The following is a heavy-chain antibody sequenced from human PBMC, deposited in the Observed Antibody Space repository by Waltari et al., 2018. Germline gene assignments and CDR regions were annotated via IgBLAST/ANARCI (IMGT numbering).Heavy chain of an antibody. V-gene: IGHV3-7*01. CDR1: GFTVSSNY. J-gene: IGHJ6*02. CDR2: IKGDGIQK. Sequence: EVQLVESGGGLIQPGGSLRLSCAASGFTVSSNYMSWVRQAPGKGLEWVANIKGDGIQKYYMDSVRGRFTISRDNAMNSLYLQMNNLGVEDSAVYYCAKWVTDSFHALDVWGQGTTVTVSS. D-gene: IGHD1-20*01. CDR3: AKWVTDSFHALDV.